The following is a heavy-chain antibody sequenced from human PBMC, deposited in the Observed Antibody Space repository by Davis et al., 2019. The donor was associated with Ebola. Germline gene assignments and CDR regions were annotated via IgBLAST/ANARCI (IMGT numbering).Heavy chain of an antibody. CDR3: ARLRFLDYGMDV. V-gene: IGHV4-34*01. D-gene: IGHD3-3*01. J-gene: IGHJ6*02. Sequence: SQTLSPACPLSTRSLTSYYWSWIRQPPGKWLGWIGAIYHSGSTNYNTSPKAQVTISVDKSKNQFSLKLSSVTAADTAVYYCARLRFLDYGMDVRGQGTTVTVSS. CDR2: IYHSGST. CDR1: TRSLTSYY.